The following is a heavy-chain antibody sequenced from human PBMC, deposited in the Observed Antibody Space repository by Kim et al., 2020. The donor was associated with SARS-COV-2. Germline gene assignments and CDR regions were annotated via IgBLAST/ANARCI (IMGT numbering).Heavy chain of an antibody. J-gene: IGHJ4*02. CDR1: GFSFRSYA. CDR2: ISATGSST. D-gene: IGHD1-1*01. V-gene: IGHV3-23*01. CDR3: AKDPTGGLNY. Sequence: GGSLRLSCAASGFSFRSYAVNWVRQAPGKGLEWVSAISATGSSTHYAASVKGRFTISRDNDKNTLYLQMNSLRDEDTALYYCAKDPTGGLNYWGQGTLVTVSS.